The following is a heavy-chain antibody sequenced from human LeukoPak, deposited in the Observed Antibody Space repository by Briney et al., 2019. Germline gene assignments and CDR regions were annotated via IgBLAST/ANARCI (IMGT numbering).Heavy chain of an antibody. CDR3: ARDSSTYSYGPGPFDY. J-gene: IGHJ4*02. D-gene: IGHD5-18*01. CDR2: IYTSGST. CDR1: GGSISSSY. Sequence: PSETLSLTCTVSGGSISSSYWSWVRQPAGKGLEWIGRIYTSGSTNCNPSLKSRLTISVDKSNNQFSLKLTSVTAADTAVYYCARDSSTYSYGPGPFDYWGQGTLVTVSS. V-gene: IGHV4-4*07.